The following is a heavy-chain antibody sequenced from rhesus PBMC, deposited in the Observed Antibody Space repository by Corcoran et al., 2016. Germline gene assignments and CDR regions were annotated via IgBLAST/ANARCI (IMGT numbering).Heavy chain of an antibody. CDR2: IYGSSGST. V-gene: IGHV4-76*01. CDR3: ARGLPAGPYFDY. D-gene: IGHD6-13*01. CDR1: GYSISSGYD. J-gene: IGHJ4*01. Sequence: QVQLLESGPGVVKPSETLSLTCAVSGYSISSGYDWTWIRQPPGKGLEWIGCIYGSSGSTNYNPSLKNRVTISEDTSNNHFSLKLSSVTAADTAVYYCARGLPAGPYFDYWGQGVLVTVSS.